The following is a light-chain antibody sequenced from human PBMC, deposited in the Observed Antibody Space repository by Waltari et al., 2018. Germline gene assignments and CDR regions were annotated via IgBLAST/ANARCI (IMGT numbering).Light chain of an antibody. CDR1: QSISIN. CDR3: QQYNNWPLL. V-gene: IGKV3-15*01. J-gene: IGKJ1*01. CDR2: GAS. Sequence: EIVMTQSPATLSVSPGERATLSCRASQSISINVAWYQQKPGQAPRPLFSGASIRATGIPARFSGSGSGTEFTLTINSMQSEDFAVYYCQQYNNWPLLFGQGTKVEIK.